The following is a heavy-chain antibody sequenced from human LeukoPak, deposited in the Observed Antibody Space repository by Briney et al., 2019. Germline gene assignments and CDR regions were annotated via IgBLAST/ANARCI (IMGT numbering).Heavy chain of an antibody. V-gene: IGHV3-20*04. Sequence: TGGPLRLSCAASGFTFDDYGMSWVRQAPGKGLEWVSGINWNGGSTGYADSVKGRFTISRDNAKNSLYLQMNSLRAEDTALYYCAREGAEYDILTGYYRYYYYMDVWGKGTTVTVSS. CDR3: AREGAEYDILTGYYRYYYYMDV. D-gene: IGHD3-9*01. J-gene: IGHJ6*03. CDR2: INWNGGST. CDR1: GFTFDDYG.